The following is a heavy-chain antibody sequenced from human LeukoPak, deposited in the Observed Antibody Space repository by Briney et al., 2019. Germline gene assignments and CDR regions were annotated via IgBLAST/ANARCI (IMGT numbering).Heavy chain of an antibody. V-gene: IGHV3-21*01. J-gene: IGHJ4*02. CDR3: ARGRDYYGSGSYYFTDY. Sequence: GGSLRLSCAASGFTFGSYSMNWVRQAPGKGLEWVSSISSSSYIYYADSVKGRFTISRDNAKNSLYLQMNSLRAEDTAVDYCARGRDYYGSGSYYFTDYWGQGTLVTVSS. CDR1: GFTFGSYS. CDR2: ISSSSYI. D-gene: IGHD3-10*01.